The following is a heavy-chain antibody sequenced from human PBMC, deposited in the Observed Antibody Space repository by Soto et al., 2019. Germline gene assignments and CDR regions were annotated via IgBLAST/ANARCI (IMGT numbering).Heavy chain of an antibody. Sequence: ASVKVSCKASGYTFTGYYMHWVRQAPGQGLEWMGWINPNSGGTNYAQKFQGWVTMTRDTSISTAYMELSRLRSDDTAVYYCARDICFTIFGVVPQTRYGMYVWGQGTTVTVSS. D-gene: IGHD3-3*01. J-gene: IGHJ6*02. CDR3: ARDICFTIFGVVPQTRYGMYV. CDR1: GYTFTGYY. CDR2: INPNSGGT. V-gene: IGHV1-2*04.